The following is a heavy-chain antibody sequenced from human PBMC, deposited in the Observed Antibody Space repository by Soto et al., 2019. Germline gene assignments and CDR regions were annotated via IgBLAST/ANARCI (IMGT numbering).Heavy chain of an antibody. CDR3: GRVMIGTSRHTDSDY. V-gene: IGHV4-39*01. D-gene: IGHD2-8*01. J-gene: IGHJ4*02. CDR2: IDYNGVT. Sequence: SETLSLTCTVSGASISSRDYYWGWIRQTPGKGLEWIGNIDYNGVTYYNPSLKSRVTVSKDTSKNQFSLKVASVTAADTAIYYCGRVMIGTSRHTDSDYWGQGTQVTVSS. CDR1: GASISSRDYY.